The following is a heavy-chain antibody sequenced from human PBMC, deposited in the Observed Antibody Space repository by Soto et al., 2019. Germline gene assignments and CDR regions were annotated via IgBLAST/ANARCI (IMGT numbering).Heavy chain of an antibody. Sequence: TSETLSLTCAVSGGSISSRGYSWSWIRQPPGKGLEWIGYIYHSGSTYYNPSLKSRVTISVDRSKNQFSLKLSSVTAADTAVYYCASCFWSGYHVWGQGTLVTVSS. V-gene: IGHV4-30-2*01. CDR1: GGSISSRGYS. CDR2: IYHSGST. J-gene: IGHJ4*02. D-gene: IGHD3-3*01. CDR3: ASCFWSGYHV.